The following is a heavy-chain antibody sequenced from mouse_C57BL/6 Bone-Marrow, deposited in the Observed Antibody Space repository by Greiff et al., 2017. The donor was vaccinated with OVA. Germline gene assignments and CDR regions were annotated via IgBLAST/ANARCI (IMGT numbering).Heavy chain of an antibody. CDR1: GYTFTSYW. Sequence: QVHVKQPGAELVKPGASVKVSCKASGYTFTSYWMHWVKQRPGQGLEWIGRIHPSDSDTNYNQKFKGKATLTVDKSSSTAYMQLSSLTSEDSAVYYCAIGGLGSSGFAYWGQGTLVTVSA. D-gene: IGHD1-1*01. J-gene: IGHJ3*01. CDR3: AIGGLGSSGFAY. CDR2: IHPSDSDT. V-gene: IGHV1-74*01.